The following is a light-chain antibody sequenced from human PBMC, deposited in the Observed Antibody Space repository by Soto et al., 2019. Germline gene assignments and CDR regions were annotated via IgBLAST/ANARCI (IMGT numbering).Light chain of an antibody. CDR2: AAS. Sequence: DLQMTQSPSSLSASVGVSVTITCRATQSSSSYLTWYQQKPGKAPKLLIYAASSRQSGVPSRFSGSGSGTDFTLTISSLQPEDFATYYCQQSYSTPITFGQGTRLEIK. CDR1: QSSSSY. J-gene: IGKJ5*01. V-gene: IGKV1-39*01. CDR3: QQSYSTPIT.